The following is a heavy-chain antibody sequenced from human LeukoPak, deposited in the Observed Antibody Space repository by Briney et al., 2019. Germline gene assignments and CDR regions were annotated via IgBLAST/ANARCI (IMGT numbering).Heavy chain of an antibody. CDR2: INHSGST. D-gene: IGHD2-2*01. CDR1: GGSFSGYY. J-gene: IGHJ4*02. Sequence: PSETLSPTCAVYGGSFSGYYWSWLRQPPGKGLEWIGEINHSGSTNYNPSLKSRVTISVDTFKNQFSLMLTSVTSAYTAVYFCAREYCSSSTCYFDYWGEGTLVTVSS. V-gene: IGHV4-34*01. CDR3: AREYCSSSTCYFDY.